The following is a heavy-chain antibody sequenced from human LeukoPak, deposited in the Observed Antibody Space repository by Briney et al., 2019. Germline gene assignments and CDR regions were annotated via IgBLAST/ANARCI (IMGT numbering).Heavy chain of an antibody. CDR3: AKFPNMIVVVNYYYFDY. Sequence: GGSLRLSCAASGFTFSSYAVSWVRQALGKGLEWVSAISGSGGSTYYADSVKGRFTISRDNSKNTLYLQMNSLRAEDTAVYYCAKFPNMIVVVNYYYFDYWGQGTLVTVSS. CDR1: GFTFSSYA. D-gene: IGHD3-22*01. J-gene: IGHJ4*02. V-gene: IGHV3-23*01. CDR2: ISGSGGST.